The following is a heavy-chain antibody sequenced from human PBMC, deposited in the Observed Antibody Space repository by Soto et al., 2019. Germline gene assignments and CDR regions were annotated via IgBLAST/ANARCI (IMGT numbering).Heavy chain of an antibody. V-gene: IGHV4-34*01. CDR2: INHSGST. D-gene: IGHD2-15*01. Sequence: PSETLSLTCAVHGVSFSGYYWSWIRQPPGKGLEWIGEINHSGSTNYNPSLKSRVTISVDTSKNQFSLKLSSVTAADTAVYYCARGPCSGGSCYYYYYYYMDVWGKGTTVT. J-gene: IGHJ6*03. CDR1: GVSFSGYY. CDR3: ARGPCSGGSCYYYYYYYMDV.